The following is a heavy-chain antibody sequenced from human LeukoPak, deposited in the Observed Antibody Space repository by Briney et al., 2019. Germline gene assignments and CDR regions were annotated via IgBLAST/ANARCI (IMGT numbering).Heavy chain of an antibody. CDR3: ARGGYHNKGGAFDI. J-gene: IGHJ3*02. D-gene: IGHD1-26*01. V-gene: IGHV4-38-2*01. Sequence: SETLSLTCAVSGFSISSGYYWGWIRQPPGKGLEWIGSIYHSGTTYYNPSLESRVTILVDTSKNQFSLRLNSLTAADTAVYYFARGGYHNKGGAFDIWGQGTMVTVSS. CDR2: IYHSGTT. CDR1: GFSISSGYY.